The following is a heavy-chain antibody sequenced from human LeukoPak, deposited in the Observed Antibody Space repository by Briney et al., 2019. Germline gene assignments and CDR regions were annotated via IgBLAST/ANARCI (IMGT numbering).Heavy chain of an antibody. J-gene: IGHJ4*02. Sequence: PGGSLRLSCAASGFTFSSYWMSWVRQAPGKGLEWVANIKQDGSEKYYVDSVKGRFTISRDNAKNSLYLQMNSLRAEDTAVYYCAKGKDSSGYSPQDYWGQGTLVTVSS. V-gene: IGHV3-7*01. CDR1: GFTFSSYW. D-gene: IGHD3-22*01. CDR2: IKQDGSEK. CDR3: AKGKDSSGYSPQDY.